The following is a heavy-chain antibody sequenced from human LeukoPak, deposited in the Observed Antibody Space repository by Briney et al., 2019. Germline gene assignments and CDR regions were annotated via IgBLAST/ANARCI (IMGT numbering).Heavy chain of an antibody. V-gene: IGHV4-4*07. CDR3: ARGSGSEFDH. CDR1: GGSISSYN. J-gene: IGHJ5*02. CDR2: IYTSGGT. Sequence: SETLSLTCTVSGGSISSYNWSWIRQPAGKGLEWIGRIYTSGGTNYNPSLKSLVTMSVDTSKNHFSLKLSSVTAADTALYYCARGSGSEFDHWGQGTLVTVSS.